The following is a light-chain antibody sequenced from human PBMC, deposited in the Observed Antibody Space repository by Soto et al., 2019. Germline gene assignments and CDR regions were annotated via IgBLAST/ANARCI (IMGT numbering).Light chain of an antibody. V-gene: IGKV1-39*01. CDR1: QSISSY. CDR2: AAS. Sequence: DIPMTQSPSSLSASVGDRVTITCRASQSISSYLNWYQQKLGKAPKLLIYAASSLQSGVPSRFSGSGSGTDFTLTISSLQPEDFATYYCQQSFTAPWTFGQGTKVDIK. J-gene: IGKJ1*01. CDR3: QQSFTAPWT.